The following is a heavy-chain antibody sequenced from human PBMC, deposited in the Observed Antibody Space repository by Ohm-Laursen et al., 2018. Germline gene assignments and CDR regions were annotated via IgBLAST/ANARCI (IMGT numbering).Heavy chain of an antibody. CDR2: INPNSGGT. CDR1: GYTFTGYY. CDR3: ARAGIAVAGQYDY. D-gene: IGHD6-19*01. J-gene: IGHJ4*02. Sequence: ASVKVSCKASGYTFTGYYMHWVRQAPGQGLEWMGWINPNSGGTNYAQKFQGRVTMTRDTSISTAYTELSRLRSDDTAVYYCARAGIAVAGQYDYWGQGTLVTVSS. V-gene: IGHV1-2*02.